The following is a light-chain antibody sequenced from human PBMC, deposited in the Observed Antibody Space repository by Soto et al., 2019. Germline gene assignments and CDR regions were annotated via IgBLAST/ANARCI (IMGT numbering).Light chain of an antibody. J-gene: IGLJ1*01. Sequence: QSVLTQPPSASGSPGQSVTISCTGTSSDVVAYNYVSWYQQLPGKAPKLIIYEVSKRPSGVPDRFSGSKSGNTASLTVSGLQAEDEADYYCTSYAGTYSFFYVFGTGTKVTVL. CDR3: TSYAGTYSFFYV. V-gene: IGLV2-8*01. CDR1: SSDVVAYNY. CDR2: EVS.